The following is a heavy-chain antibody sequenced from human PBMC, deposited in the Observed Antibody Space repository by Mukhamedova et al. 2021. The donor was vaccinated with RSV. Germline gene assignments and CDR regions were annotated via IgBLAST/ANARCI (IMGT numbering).Heavy chain of an antibody. J-gene: IGHJ4*02. Sequence: GSNKYYADSVKGRFTISRDNSKNTLYLQMNSLRAEGTAVYYCAKTPADYYDSSGYLNYWGQGTLVTVSS. CDR2: GSNK. D-gene: IGHD3-22*01. CDR3: AKTPADYYDSSGYLNY. V-gene: IGHV3-30*02.